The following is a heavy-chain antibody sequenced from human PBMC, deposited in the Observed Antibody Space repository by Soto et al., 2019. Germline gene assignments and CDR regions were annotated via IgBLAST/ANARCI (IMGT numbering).Heavy chain of an antibody. J-gene: IGHJ4*02. CDR1: GGSISRSSYY. CDR2: IYYSGST. D-gene: IGHD4-17*01. CDR3: ARHDYGGFGL. Sequence: QLQLQESGPGLVKPSETLSLTCTVSGGSISRSSYYWGWIRQPPGKGLEWIGSIYYSGSTYYNPSLXGXAXLXXDTSKNQSSLRLSSVTAADTAVYYCARHDYGGFGLWGQGTLVTVSS. V-gene: IGHV4-39*01.